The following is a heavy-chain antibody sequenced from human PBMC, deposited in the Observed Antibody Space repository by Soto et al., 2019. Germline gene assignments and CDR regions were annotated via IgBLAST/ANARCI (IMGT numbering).Heavy chain of an antibody. J-gene: IGHJ4*02. D-gene: IGHD2-2*01. CDR3: ARDGSGTRYDY. Sequence: EVQLVESGGGLVKPGGALRLSCAASGVTFSSYSMNWVRQAPGKGLEWVSSISSSTSYIYYADSVKGRFTISRDNAKNSLYLQMNSLRAEDTAVYYCARDGSGTRYDYWGQGTLVTVSS. V-gene: IGHV3-21*01. CDR1: GVTFSSYS. CDR2: ISSSTSYI.